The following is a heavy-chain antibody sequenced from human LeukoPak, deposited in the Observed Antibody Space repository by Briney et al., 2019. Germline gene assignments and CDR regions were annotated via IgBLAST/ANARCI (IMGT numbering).Heavy chain of an antibody. V-gene: IGHV4-39*07. CDR2: IYYSGST. D-gene: IGHD4-17*01. Sequence: PSETLSLTCTVSGGSISSSSLYWGWIGQPQGQGLEWIGSIYYSGSTYYNPSLKSRVTISVAASKNQFSLKLSSVTAADTAVYYCARNGNYVDYFGYWGQGTLVTVSS. CDR3: ARNGNYVDYFGY. CDR1: GGSISSSSLY. J-gene: IGHJ4*02.